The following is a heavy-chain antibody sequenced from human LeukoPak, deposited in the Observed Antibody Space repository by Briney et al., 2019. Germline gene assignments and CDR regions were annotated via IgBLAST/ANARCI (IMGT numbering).Heavy chain of an antibody. D-gene: IGHD3-22*01. V-gene: IGHV3-74*01. Sequence: PGGSLRLSCAASGFTFRTYWMHWVRQAPGKGLVWVSRISGDGRSTSYADFEKGRFTISRDNAKNTLYLQIHSLRVEDTAVYYCAAFYYDPAYWGQGTLVTVSS. CDR2: ISGDGRST. J-gene: IGHJ4*02. CDR1: GFTFRTYW. CDR3: AAFYYDPAY.